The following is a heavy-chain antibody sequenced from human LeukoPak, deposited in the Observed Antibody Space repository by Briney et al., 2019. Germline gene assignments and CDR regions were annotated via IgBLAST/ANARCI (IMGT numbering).Heavy chain of an antibody. V-gene: IGHV3-11*04. CDR3: ARALDYYYYMDV. Sequence: GGSLRLSCAASGFTFSDYYMSWIRQAPGKGLEWVSYVSSSGSTIYYADSVKGRFTISRDNAKNSLYLQMNSLRAEDTAVYYCARALDYYYYMDVWGKGTTVTVSS. CDR1: GFTFSDYY. J-gene: IGHJ6*03. CDR2: VSSSGSTI.